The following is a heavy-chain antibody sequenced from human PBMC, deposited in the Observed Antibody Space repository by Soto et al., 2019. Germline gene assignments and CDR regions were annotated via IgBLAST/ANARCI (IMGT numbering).Heavy chain of an antibody. CDR2: ISGSGGST. J-gene: IGHJ4*02. V-gene: IGHV3-23*01. Sequence: GSLRLSCAASGFTFSSYAMSWVRQAPGKGLEWVSAISGSGGSTYYADSVKGRFTISRDNSKNTLYLQMNSLRAEDTAVYYCAKDNELQYYDFWSGYTGPVGYWGQGNLVTVS. CDR3: AKDNELQYYDFWSGYTGPVGY. CDR1: GFTFSSYA. D-gene: IGHD3-3*01.